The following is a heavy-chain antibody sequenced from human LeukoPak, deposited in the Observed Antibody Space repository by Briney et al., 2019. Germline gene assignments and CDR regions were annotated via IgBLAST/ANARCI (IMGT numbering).Heavy chain of an antibody. J-gene: IGHJ4*02. V-gene: IGHV3-74*01. D-gene: IGHD1-26*01. CDR1: GFTFSNYR. Sequence: GGSLRLSCAASGFTFSNYRMHWVRQVPGKGLVWVSSITNDGRSTNYADSVKGRLTISRDNAMNTLYLHMNSLRVEDTAVYYCARDALELSYWGQGTLVTVSS. CDR2: ITNDGRST. CDR3: ARDALELSY.